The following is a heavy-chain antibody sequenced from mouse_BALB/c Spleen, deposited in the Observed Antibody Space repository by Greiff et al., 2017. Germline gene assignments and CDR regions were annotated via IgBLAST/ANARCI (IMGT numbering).Heavy chain of an antibody. CDR3: TRRYGNHDPFAY. J-gene: IGHJ3*01. CDR1: GFTFSSYT. D-gene: IGHD2-1*01. Sequence: EVKVVESGGGLVKPGGSLKLSCAASGFTFSSYTMSWVRQTPEKRLEWVATISSGGSYTYYPDSVKGRFTISRDNAKNTLYLQMSSLKSEDTAMYYCTRRYGNHDPFAYWGQGTLVTVSA. CDR2: ISSGGSYT. V-gene: IGHV5-6-4*01.